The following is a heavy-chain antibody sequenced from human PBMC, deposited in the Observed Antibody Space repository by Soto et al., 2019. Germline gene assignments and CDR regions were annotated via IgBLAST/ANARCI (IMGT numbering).Heavy chain of an antibody. V-gene: IGHV3-21*01. Sequence: PCRSLRLSCVASGFSFSTYGMHWVRQSPGKGLEWVSCISSSSSSIYYADSVKGRFTISRDNAKNSLYLQMNSLRAEDTAIYYCARDPSSPYYGMDVWGQGTPVTVSS. CDR2: ISSSSSSI. J-gene: IGHJ6*02. CDR3: ARDPSSPYYGMDV. CDR1: GFSFSTYG.